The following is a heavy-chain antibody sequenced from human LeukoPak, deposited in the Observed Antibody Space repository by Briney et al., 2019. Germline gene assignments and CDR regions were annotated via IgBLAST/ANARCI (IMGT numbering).Heavy chain of an antibody. Sequence: SETLSLTCTVSGGSISSYYWSWIRQPPGKGLEWIGYIYYSGSTNYNPSLKSRVTISVDTSKNQFSLKLSSVTAADTAVYYCATGSGYEIDYWGQGTLVTVSS. D-gene: IGHD5-12*01. J-gene: IGHJ4*02. CDR2: IYYSGST. CDR3: ATGSGYEIDY. CDR1: GGSISSYY. V-gene: IGHV4-59*01.